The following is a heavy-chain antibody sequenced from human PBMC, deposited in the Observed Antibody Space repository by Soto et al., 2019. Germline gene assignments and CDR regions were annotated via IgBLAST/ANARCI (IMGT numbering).Heavy chain of an antibody. J-gene: IGHJ3*02. CDR3: ARGVRTGVDAFDM. CDR1: GFTFSSYW. D-gene: IGHD3-10*01. V-gene: IGHV3-7*01. Sequence: EVQLVESGGGLVQPGGSLRLSCAASGFTFSSYWMTWVRQAPGKGLEWVANIKPDGSEKYYVDSVKGRFTVSRDNAKNSLYLQMDSPRAEDTAVYYCARGVRTGVDAFDMWGQGTMVTVSS. CDR2: IKPDGSEK.